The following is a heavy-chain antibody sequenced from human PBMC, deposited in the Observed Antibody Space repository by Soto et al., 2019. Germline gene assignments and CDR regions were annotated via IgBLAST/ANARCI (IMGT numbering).Heavy chain of an antibody. CDR1: GFTFSSYW. Sequence: GGSLRLSCAASGFTFSSYWMHWVRQAPGKGLVWVSRINSDRSSTSYTDSVKGRFTISRDNAKNTLYLQMNSLRAEDTAVYYCARGRKDYSNGHYYYYYGMDVWGQGTTVTVSS. CDR3: ARGRKDYSNGHYYYYYGMDV. CDR2: INSDRSST. V-gene: IGHV3-74*01. D-gene: IGHD4-4*01. J-gene: IGHJ6*02.